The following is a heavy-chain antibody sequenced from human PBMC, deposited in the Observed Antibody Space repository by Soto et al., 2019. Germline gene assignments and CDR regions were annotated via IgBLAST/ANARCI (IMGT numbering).Heavy chain of an antibody. CDR3: AREDCSGGSCYPDY. CDR1: GFTFSSYS. Sequence: EVQLVESGGGLVQPGGSLRLSCAASGFTFSSYSMNWVRQAPGKGLEWVSYISSSSSTIYYADSVKGRFTISRDNAKNSLYLQMNSLRAEDTAVDYCAREDCSGGSCYPDYWGQGTLVTVSS. CDR2: ISSSSSTI. V-gene: IGHV3-48*01. J-gene: IGHJ4*02. D-gene: IGHD2-15*01.